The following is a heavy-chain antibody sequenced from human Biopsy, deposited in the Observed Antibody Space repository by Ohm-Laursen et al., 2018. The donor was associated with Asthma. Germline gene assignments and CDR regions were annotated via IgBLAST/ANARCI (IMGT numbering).Heavy chain of an antibody. V-gene: IGHV3-30-3*01. J-gene: IGHJ4*02. Sequence: SLRLSCAASGFTFHNYVMHWVRQAPGKGLEWVAGIFFDGSNKYYADSVKGRFTISRDNSKGTLYLQVNSLRGDDTAVYYCARGKTWGRSYYFDYWGQGTLVTVSS. CDR3: ARGKTWGRSYYFDY. CDR2: IFFDGSNK. CDR1: GFTFHNYV. D-gene: IGHD6-6*01.